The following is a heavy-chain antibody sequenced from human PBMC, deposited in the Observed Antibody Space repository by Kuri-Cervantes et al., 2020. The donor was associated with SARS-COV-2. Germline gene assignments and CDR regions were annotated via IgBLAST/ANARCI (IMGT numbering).Heavy chain of an antibody. V-gene: IGHV3-43D*03. CDR2: ISWDGGST. CDR3: AKDSNYYGSGSYLDY. J-gene: IGHJ4*02. CDR1: GFTFDDYA. Sequence: GESLKISCAAFGFTFDDYAMHWVRQAPGKGLEWVSLISWDGGSTYYADSVKGRFTISRDNSKNSLYLQMNSLRAEDTALYYCAKDSNYYGSGSYLDYWGQGTLVTVSS. D-gene: IGHD3-10*01.